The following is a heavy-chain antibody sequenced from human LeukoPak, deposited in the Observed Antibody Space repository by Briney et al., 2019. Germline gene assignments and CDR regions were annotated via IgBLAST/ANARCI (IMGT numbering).Heavy chain of an antibody. CDR2: ISYDGSNK. V-gene: IGHV3-30*03. CDR1: GFTFSSYW. J-gene: IGHJ4*02. CDR3: ARGKLVPLLGESSYYFDY. Sequence: PGGSLRLSCAASGFTFSSYWMSWVRQAPGKGLEWVAVISYDGSNKYYADSVKGRFTISRDNSKNTLYLQMNSLRAEDTAVYYCARGKLVPLLGESSYYFDYWGQGTLVTVSS. D-gene: IGHD3-16*01.